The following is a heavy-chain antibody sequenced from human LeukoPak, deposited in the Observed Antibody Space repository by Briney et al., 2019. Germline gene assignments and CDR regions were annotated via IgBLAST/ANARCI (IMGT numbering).Heavy chain of an antibody. CDR1: GGSISSYY. CDR3: ARDYAAVYYDSSGYLDP. J-gene: IGHJ5*02. CDR2: IYTSGTT. Sequence: SETLSLTCTVSGGSISSYYWSWIRQPAGKGLEWIGRIYTSGTTHYNPSLKSRVTMSVDTSKNQFSLKLSSVTAADTAVYYCARDYAAVYYDSSGYLDPWGQGTLVTVSS. V-gene: IGHV4-4*07. D-gene: IGHD3-22*01.